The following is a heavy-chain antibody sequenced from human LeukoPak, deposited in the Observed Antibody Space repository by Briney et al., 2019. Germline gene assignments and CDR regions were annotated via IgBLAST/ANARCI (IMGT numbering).Heavy chain of an antibody. CDR3: ARVGGQVATSPAFDY. J-gene: IGHJ4*02. Sequence: ASVKVSCKASGYTFTGYYMHWVRQAPGQGLEWMGWINRNSGGTNYAQKFQGRVTMTRDTSISTAYMELSRLRSDDTAVYYCARVGGQVATSPAFDYWGQGTLVTVSS. V-gene: IGHV1-2*02. CDR1: GYTFTGYY. D-gene: IGHD5-12*01. CDR2: INRNSGGT.